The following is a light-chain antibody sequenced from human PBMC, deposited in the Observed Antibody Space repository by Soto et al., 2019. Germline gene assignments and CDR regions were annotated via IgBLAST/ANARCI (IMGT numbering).Light chain of an antibody. CDR3: QQYNSYVT. CDR1: QSINTW. J-gene: IGKJ1*01. Sequence: EIQMTQSPTTLSASVVDRVTITCRASQSINTWLAWYQQKSGKAPKLLIYDASSLESGVPPRFSGSGSGTEFTLTISSLQPDDFGTYYCQQYNSYVTFAQGTKVDIK. CDR2: DAS. V-gene: IGKV1-5*01.